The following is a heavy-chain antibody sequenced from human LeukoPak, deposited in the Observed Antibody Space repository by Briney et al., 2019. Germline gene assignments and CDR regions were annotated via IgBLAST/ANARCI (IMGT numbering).Heavy chain of an antibody. CDR3: ARVGGLDV. D-gene: IGHD1-26*01. V-gene: IGHV3-7*03. Sequence: GGTLRLSCGASGVTFSSYCMNWARQAPGKGLEWVASINHNGNVNYYVDSVKGRFTISRDNAKNSLYLQMSNLRAEDTAVYFCARVGGLDVWGQGATVTVSS. J-gene: IGHJ6*02. CDR2: INHNGNVN. CDR1: GVTFSSYC.